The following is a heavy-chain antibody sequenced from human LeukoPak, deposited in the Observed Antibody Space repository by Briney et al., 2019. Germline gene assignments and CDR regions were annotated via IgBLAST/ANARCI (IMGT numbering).Heavy chain of an antibody. V-gene: IGHV4-4*07. CDR1: GGSISSYY. D-gene: IGHD6-13*01. J-gene: IGHJ2*01. CDR2: VDTSGNT. Sequence: SETLSLTCTVSGGSISSYYWSWIRQPAGKGLEWIGRVDTSGNTNYKPSLKSRVTMSVDTSKNQFSLKLTSVTAADTAVYYCARVSSSWYQDWYFDLWGRGTLVTVSS. CDR3: ARVSSSWYQDWYFDL.